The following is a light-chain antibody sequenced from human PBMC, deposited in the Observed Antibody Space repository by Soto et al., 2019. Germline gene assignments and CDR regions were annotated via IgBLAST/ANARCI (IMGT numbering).Light chain of an antibody. CDR3: QQYDYGRLLT. J-gene: IGKJ4*01. CDR2: GAS. Sequence: EVVMTQSPATLSVSPGDKATLSCRASQSVSSHLAWYQQKPGQAPRLLIYGASTRASGVPARFSGSGSGTEFTLTISRLQSEDFAIYYCQQYDYGRLLTFCGGTKLEI. V-gene: IGKV3-15*01. CDR1: QSVSSH.